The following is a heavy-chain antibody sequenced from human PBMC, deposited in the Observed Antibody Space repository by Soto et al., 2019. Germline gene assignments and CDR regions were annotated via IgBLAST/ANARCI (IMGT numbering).Heavy chain of an antibody. V-gene: IGHV3-30-3*01. CDR2: ISYDGSNK. D-gene: IGHD3-22*01. J-gene: IGHJ4*02. CDR1: GFTFSSYA. CDR3: ARDHYYDSSGSAWASYYFDY. Sequence: GGSLRLSCAASGFTFSSYAMHWVRQAPGKGLEWVAVISYDGSNKYYADSVKGRFTISRDNSKNTLYLQRNSLRAEDTAVYYCARDHYYDSSGSAWASYYFDYWGQGTRVTVSS.